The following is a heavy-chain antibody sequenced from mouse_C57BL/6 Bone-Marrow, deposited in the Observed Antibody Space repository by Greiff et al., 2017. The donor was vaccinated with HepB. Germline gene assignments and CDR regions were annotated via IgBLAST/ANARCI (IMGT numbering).Heavy chain of an antibody. J-gene: IGHJ1*03. Sequence: VQLQQSGAELVRPGASVTLSCKASGYTFTDYEMHWVKQTPVHGLEWIGAIDPETGGTAYNQKFKGKAKLTAVTSASTAYMELSSLTNEDSAVYYCTKGDYYGSSPYWYFDVWGTGTTVTVSS. V-gene: IGHV1-15*01. CDR3: TKGDYYGSSPYWYFDV. CDR2: IDPETGGT. D-gene: IGHD1-1*01. CDR1: GYTFTDYE.